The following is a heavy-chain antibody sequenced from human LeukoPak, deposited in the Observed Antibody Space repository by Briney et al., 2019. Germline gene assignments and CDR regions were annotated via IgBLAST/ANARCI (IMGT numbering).Heavy chain of an antibody. D-gene: IGHD6-13*01. J-gene: IGHJ5*02. CDR3: ARGGSSSWYSRWFDP. Sequence: SETLSLTCTVSGGSISSSSYYWGWIRQPPGKGLEWIGSIYYSGSTYYNPSLKSRVSISVDTSKNQFSLKLSSVTAADTAVYYCARGGSSSWYSRWFDPWGQGTLVTVSS. V-gene: IGHV4-39*01. CDR2: IYYSGST. CDR1: GGSISSSSYY.